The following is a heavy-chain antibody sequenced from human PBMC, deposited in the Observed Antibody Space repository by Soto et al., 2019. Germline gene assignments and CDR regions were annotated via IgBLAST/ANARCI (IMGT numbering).Heavy chain of an antibody. Sequence: SETLSLTCSFSGDSVTSHYVTWIRQSPEKGLEWIGYMHYTGFSHYNPSLKSRLTISVDRSKNQSTLQLTSVTVEDTAVYYCARVEYGDLPRLGYNWFDPWGQGTLVTVSS. CDR2: MHYTGFS. V-gene: IGHV4-59*02. CDR3: ARVEYGDLPRLGYNWFDP. CDR1: GDSVTSHY. J-gene: IGHJ5*02. D-gene: IGHD4-17*01.